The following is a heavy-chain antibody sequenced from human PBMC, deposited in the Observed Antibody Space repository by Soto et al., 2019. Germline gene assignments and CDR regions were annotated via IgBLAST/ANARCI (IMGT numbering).Heavy chain of an antibody. V-gene: IGHV3-23*01. D-gene: IGHD2-15*01. CDR2: VSGSGDTS. Sequence: GGSQRLSYAASEFSFRTYAMTWVRQTPGKGLEWVSVVSGSGDTSYYAESVKDRFTISRDNSKNTLYLEMNSLRGDDTAVYYCAKVYGSGSRPYYYGMDVWGQGTTVTVSS. CDR1: EFSFRTYA. CDR3: AKVYGSGSRPYYYGMDV. J-gene: IGHJ6*02.